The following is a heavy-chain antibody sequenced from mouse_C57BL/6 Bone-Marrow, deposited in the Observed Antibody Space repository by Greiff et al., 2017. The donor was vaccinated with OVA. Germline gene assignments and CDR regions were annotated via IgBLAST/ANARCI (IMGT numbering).Heavy chain of an antibody. D-gene: IGHD1-1*01. V-gene: IGHV14-3*01. Sequence: VQLKESVAELVRPGASVKLSCTASGFNIKNTYMHWVKQRPEQGLEWIGRIDPANGNTKYAPKFQGKATITADTSSNTAYLQLSSLTSEDTAIYYCARSLLLRRGAMDYWGQGTSVTVSA. J-gene: IGHJ4*01. CDR2: IDPANGNT. CDR1: GFNIKNTY. CDR3: ARSLLLRRGAMDY.